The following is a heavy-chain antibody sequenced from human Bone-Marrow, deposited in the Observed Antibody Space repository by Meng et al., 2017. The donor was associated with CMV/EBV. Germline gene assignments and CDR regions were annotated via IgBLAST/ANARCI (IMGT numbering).Heavy chain of an antibody. Sequence: EGQLVEVGGGLVQPGGSLSLSCAASGFTVSSNYMSWVRQAPGKGLEWVSVIYGGGNTYYTDSVKGRFTISRDNSKNTLYLQMNSLRAEDTAVYYCARDPGATVNWGQGTLVTVSS. CDR1: GFTVSSNY. D-gene: IGHD1-26*01. J-gene: IGHJ4*02. CDR2: IYGGGNT. CDR3: ARDPGATVN. V-gene: IGHV3-66*01.